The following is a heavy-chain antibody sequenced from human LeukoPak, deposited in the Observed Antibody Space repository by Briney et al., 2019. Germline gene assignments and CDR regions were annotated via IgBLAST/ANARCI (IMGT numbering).Heavy chain of an antibody. CDR1: GFTFGTYW. Sequence: GGSLRLSCAASGFTFGTYWMSWVRQAPGKGLEWVANIKQDASEKYYEDSVRGRFTVSRDNAKNFMYLQMSSLRVEDTAVYYCARDYEGACSSDSSRCLYFDYWGQGILVTVSS. V-gene: IGHV3-7*03. CDR2: IKQDASEK. CDR3: ARDYEGACSSDSSRCLYFDY. J-gene: IGHJ4*02. D-gene: IGHD2-2*01.